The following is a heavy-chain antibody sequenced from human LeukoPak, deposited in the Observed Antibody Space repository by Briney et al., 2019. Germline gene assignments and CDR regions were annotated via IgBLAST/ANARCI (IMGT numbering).Heavy chain of an antibody. V-gene: IGHV3-74*01. CDR3: IRDFRSADL. CDR1: GVTLSSYA. Sequence: GGSLRLSCAASGVTLSSYAMSWARQPPGKGLVWVSRIYVDGRTTNYADSVKGRFTISRDNAKNTVYLEMNSLSVEDTATYYCIRDFRSADLWGQGTLVTVTS. CDR2: IYVDGRTT. J-gene: IGHJ5*02.